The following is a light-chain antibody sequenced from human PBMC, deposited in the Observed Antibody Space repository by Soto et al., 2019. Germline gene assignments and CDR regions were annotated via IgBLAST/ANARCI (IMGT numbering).Light chain of an antibody. J-gene: IGKJ5*01. CDR1: QGIKNW. V-gene: IGKV1-12*01. CDR2: TGS. CDR3: QQAASFPIT. Sequence: DVQMTQSPAYVSASVGDRVTITCRASQGIKNWLAWYQQKPGKAPNLLIYTGSSLQSGVPSRFSGSGSGTDFTLTINSLQPEDFATYYCQQAASFPITFGQGTRLAI.